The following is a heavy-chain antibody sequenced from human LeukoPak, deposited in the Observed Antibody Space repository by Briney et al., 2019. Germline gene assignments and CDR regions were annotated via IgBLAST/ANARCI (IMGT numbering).Heavy chain of an antibody. V-gene: IGHV1-18*01. D-gene: IGHD3-22*01. CDR3: ARVHSSGPPAFYRYYYYYMDV. CDR1: GYTFTSYG. J-gene: IGHJ6*03. Sequence: ASVTVSCKASGYTFTSYGISWVRQAPGQGLEWMGWISAYNGNTNYAQKLQGRVTMTTDTSTSTAYMELRSLRSDDTAVYYCARVHSSGPPAFYRYYYYYMDVWGKGTTVTISS. CDR2: ISAYNGNT.